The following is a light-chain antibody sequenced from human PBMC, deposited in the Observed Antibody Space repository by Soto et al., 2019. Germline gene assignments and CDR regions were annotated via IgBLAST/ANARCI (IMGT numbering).Light chain of an antibody. J-gene: IGKJ1*01. Sequence: EIVLTQSPGTLSLSPGERATLSCSASQSVSNNYLAWYQQKPGQAPRLLMFRTSYRATGVPDRFSGSGSGTDFTLTISRLEPEDSAVYYCQQYDSSPWTFGQGTKVDIK. CDR1: QSVSNNY. CDR2: RTS. CDR3: QQYDSSPWT. V-gene: IGKV3-20*01.